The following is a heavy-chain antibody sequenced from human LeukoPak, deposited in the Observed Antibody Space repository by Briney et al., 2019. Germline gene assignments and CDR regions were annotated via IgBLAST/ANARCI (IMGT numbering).Heavy chain of an antibody. V-gene: IGHV5-10-1*01. CDR1: GYGFTNYW. Sequence: GESLKISSKGSGYGFTNYWITWVRQESGKGLEWMGMIDPSNSYTNYSPSFQGQVTVSADKSITTAYLQWSSLKASDTAMYYCARLPPRLKDYYYYGLDVWGQGTTVTVSS. D-gene: IGHD5-12*01. CDR3: ARLPPRLKDYYYYGLDV. CDR2: IDPSNSYT. J-gene: IGHJ6*02.